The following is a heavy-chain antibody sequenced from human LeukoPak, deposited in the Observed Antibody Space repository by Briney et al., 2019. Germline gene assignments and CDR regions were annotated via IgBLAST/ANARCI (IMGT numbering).Heavy chain of an antibody. Sequence: PGGSLRLSCAASGFTFSNYWMHWVRQSPGKGLVWVSRIDTNGIATTYVDSVKGRFTISRDNAKKTLYLQMNSLRAEDTAVYYCARDRTAWFGDLLIGCGMDVWGQGTTVTVSS. D-gene: IGHD3-10*01. CDR2: IDTNGIAT. J-gene: IGHJ6*02. CDR1: GFTFSNYW. CDR3: ARDRTAWFGDLLIGCGMDV. V-gene: IGHV3-74*03.